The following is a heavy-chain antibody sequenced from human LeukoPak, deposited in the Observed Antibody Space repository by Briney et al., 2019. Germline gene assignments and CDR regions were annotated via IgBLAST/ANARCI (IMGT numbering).Heavy chain of an antibody. D-gene: IGHD3-3*01. CDR1: GGSFSGYY. J-gene: IGHJ4*02. Sequence: PSETLPLTCAVSGGSFSGYYWSWIRQPPGKGLEWIGEINHSGSTNYNPSLKSRVTISVDTSKNQFSLKLSSVTAADTAVYYCARTRGTIQKWGQGTLVTVSS. CDR2: INHSGST. V-gene: IGHV4-34*01. CDR3: ARTRGTIQK.